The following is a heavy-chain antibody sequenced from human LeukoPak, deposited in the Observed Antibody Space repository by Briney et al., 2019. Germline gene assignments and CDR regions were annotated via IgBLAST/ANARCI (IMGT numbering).Heavy chain of an antibody. D-gene: IGHD2-2*01. Sequence: GGSLRLSCAASGFTFSSYGMHWVRQAPGKGLEWVAVISYDGSNKYYADSVKGRFTISRDNSKNTLDLQMNSRRAEDTAVYYCAKSGYQLLAGNWFDPWGQGTLVTVSS. CDR3: AKSGYQLLAGNWFDP. V-gene: IGHV3-30*18. CDR1: GFTFSSYG. CDR2: ISYDGSNK. J-gene: IGHJ5*02.